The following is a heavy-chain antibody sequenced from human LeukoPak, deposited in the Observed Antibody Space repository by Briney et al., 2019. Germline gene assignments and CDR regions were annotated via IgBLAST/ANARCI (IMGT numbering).Heavy chain of an antibody. J-gene: IGHJ4*02. D-gene: IGHD4-23*01. CDR2: INHSGST. CDR3: ARALYGGNSGLLY. CDR1: GFTVNDNF. Sequence: GSLRLACAVSGFTVNDNFLSWVRQPPGKGLEWIGEINHSGSTNYNPSLKSRVTISVDTSKNQFSLKLSSVTAADTAVYYCARALYGGNSGLLYWGQGTLVTVSS. V-gene: IGHV4-34*01.